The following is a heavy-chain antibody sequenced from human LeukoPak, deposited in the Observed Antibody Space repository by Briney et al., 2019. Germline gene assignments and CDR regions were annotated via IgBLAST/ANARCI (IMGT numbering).Heavy chain of an antibody. CDR1: GFTFSSYG. D-gene: IGHD5-18*01. Sequence: GGSLRLSCAASGFTFSSYGMHWVRQAPGKGLEWVAVIWYDGSNKYYADSVKGRFTISRDNSKNTLYLQMNSLRAEDTAVYYCARDEADTAIDAHIDYWGQGTLVTVSS. V-gene: IGHV3-33*01. J-gene: IGHJ4*02. CDR3: ARDEADTAIDAHIDY. CDR2: IWYDGSNK.